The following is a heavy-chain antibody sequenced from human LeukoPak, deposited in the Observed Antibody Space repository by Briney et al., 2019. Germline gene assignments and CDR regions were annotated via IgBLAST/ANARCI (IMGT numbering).Heavy chain of an antibody. D-gene: IGHD3-22*01. V-gene: IGHV1-69*05. CDR1: GGTFSSYA. J-gene: IGHJ6*03. CDR2: VIPIFGTA. Sequence: SVKVSCKASGGTFSSYAISWVRQAPGQGLEWMGGVIPIFGTANYAQKFQGRVTITTDESTSTAYMELSSLRSEDTAVYYCARGRVPGTMIVVVRNYYMDVWGKGTTVTVSS. CDR3: ARGRVPGTMIVVVRNYYMDV.